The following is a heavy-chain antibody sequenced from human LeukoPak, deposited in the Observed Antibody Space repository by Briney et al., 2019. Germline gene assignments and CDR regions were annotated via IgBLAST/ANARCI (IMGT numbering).Heavy chain of an antibody. D-gene: IGHD2-15*01. CDR2: ISTYDHNT. CDR1: GYTFTNYG. V-gene: IGHV1-18*01. CDR3: VRDYFCSGGTCDDCFDP. Sequence: ASVKVSCKASGYTFTNYGISWVRQAPGQGLEWMAWISTYDHNTNYAQKFRGRVTMTTDTSTSTAYMELRSLGSDDTAVYYCVRDYFCSGGTCDDCFDPWGQGTLVTVSS. J-gene: IGHJ5*02.